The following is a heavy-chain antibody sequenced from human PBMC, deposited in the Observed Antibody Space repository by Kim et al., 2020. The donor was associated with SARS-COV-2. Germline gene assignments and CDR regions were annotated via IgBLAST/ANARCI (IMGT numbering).Heavy chain of an antibody. V-gene: IGHV3-20*04. J-gene: IGHJ4*02. CDR2: INWNGGST. CDR3: ARDSGILGGYYGSGSYYPLDY. CDR1: GFTFDDYG. Sequence: GGSLRLSCAASGFTFDDYGMSWVRQAPGKGLEWVSGINWNGGSTGYADSVKGRFTISRDNAKNSLYLQMNSLRAEDTALYYCARDSGILGGYYGSGSYYPLDYWGQGTLVTVSS. D-gene: IGHD3-10*01.